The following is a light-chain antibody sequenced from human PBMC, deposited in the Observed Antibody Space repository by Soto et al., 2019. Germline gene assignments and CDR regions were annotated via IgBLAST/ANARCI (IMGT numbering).Light chain of an antibody. V-gene: IGLV1-44*01. CDR2: SNK. CDR1: TSNIGSNT. Sequence: QSVLTQPPSASGTPGQRVTISCSGSTSNIGSNTVNLYQQLPGTAPKLLIYSNKQRPSGVPDRFSGSKSGTSASLAISGLQSEDEADYYCATWDDSLNGYVVFGGGTEVTVL. J-gene: IGLJ2*01. CDR3: ATWDDSLNGYVV.